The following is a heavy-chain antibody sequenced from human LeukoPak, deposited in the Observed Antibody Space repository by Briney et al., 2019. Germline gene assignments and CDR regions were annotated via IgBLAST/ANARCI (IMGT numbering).Heavy chain of an antibody. J-gene: IGHJ6*03. V-gene: IGHV6-1*01. CDR2: TYYRSKWYN. D-gene: IGHD1-26*01. CDR1: GDSVSSNSAA. Sequence: SQTLSLTCAISGDSVSSNSAAWNWIRQSPSRGLEWLGRTYYRSKWYNDYAVSVKSRITINPDTSKNQFSLKLSSVTAADTAVYYCARDRGSYLYYYYYMDVWGKGTTVTVSS. CDR3: ARDRGSYLYYYYYMDV.